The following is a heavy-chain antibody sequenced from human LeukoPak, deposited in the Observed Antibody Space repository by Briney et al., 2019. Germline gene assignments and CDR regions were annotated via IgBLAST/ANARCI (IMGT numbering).Heavy chain of an antibody. J-gene: IGHJ6*03. D-gene: IGHD3-3*01. CDR2: INHSGST. CDR1: GGSFSGYY. Sequence: PSETLSLTCAVYGGSFSGYYWSWIRQPPGKGLEWIGEINHSGSTNYNPSLKSRVTISVDTSKNQFSLKLSSVTAADTAVYYCARGYDFWRHGYYYMDVWGKGTTVTVSS. V-gene: IGHV4-34*01. CDR3: ARGYDFWRHGYYYMDV.